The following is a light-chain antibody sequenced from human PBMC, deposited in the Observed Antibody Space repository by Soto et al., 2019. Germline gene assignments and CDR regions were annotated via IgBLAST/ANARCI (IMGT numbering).Light chain of an antibody. CDR1: QRVTTN. V-gene: IGKV3-15*01. CDR3: QQFDSWPIT. Sequence: EIVLTQSPATLSVSPGERATLSCRASQRVTTNLAWYQQKPGQVPRLLISGASTRATDIPARFSGSGSGTEFTLTISSLQSEDLAVYYCQQFDSWPITFGQGTRLEIK. CDR2: GAS. J-gene: IGKJ5*01.